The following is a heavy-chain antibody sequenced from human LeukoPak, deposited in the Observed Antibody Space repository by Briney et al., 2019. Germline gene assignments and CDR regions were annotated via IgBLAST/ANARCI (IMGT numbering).Heavy chain of an antibody. V-gene: IGHV1-69*04. J-gene: IGHJ4*02. CDR2: IIPILGIA. Sequence: SVKVSCKASGGTFSSYAISWVRQAPGQGLEWMGRIIPILGIANYAQKFQGRVTITADKSTSTAYMELSSLRSEDTAVYYCARGSSWYGPFDYWGQGTLVTVSS. CDR3: ARGSSWYGPFDY. CDR1: GGTFSSYA. D-gene: IGHD6-13*01.